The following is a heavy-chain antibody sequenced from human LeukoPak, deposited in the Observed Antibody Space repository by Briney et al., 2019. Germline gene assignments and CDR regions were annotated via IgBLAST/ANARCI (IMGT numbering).Heavy chain of an antibody. D-gene: IGHD1-20*01. V-gene: IGHV1-2*02. Sequence: GTSVRSSCKASGYTFTAYYMHWVRQAPGQGLEWMRWIDPNSGATDSAQKFQGRVTVTRDTSINTVYMELSRLTSDDTAVYYCARGRASLTAWFVPWGHGTLVTVSP. J-gene: IGHJ5*02. CDR1: GYTFTAYY. CDR3: ARGRASLTAWFVP. CDR2: IDPNSGAT.